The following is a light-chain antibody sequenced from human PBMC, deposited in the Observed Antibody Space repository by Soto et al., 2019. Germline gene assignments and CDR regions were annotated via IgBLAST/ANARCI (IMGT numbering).Light chain of an antibody. CDR3: QQYYSYPRT. V-gene: IGKV1-8*01. CDR2: AAS. CDR1: QGISSY. Sequence: AIRMTQSPSSLSASTGDRVTITCRASQGISSYLAWYQQKPGKAPKLLIYAASTLQSGGPSRFSGSGSGTHYTLTSSCLQSEDFATYYCQQYYSYPRTFGQGTKVEIK. J-gene: IGKJ1*01.